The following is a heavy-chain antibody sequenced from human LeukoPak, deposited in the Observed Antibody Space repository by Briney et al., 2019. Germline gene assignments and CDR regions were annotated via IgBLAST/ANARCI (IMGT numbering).Heavy chain of an antibody. CDR3: ARDSSYDSSGGYFDY. V-gene: IGHV3-23*01. CDR2: ITAIDGRT. Sequence: LTGGSLRLSCVASGFTFSSTTMGWVRQAPGRGLEWVSSITAIDGRTYYADSVRGRFTISRDNSKNTLYLQMNSLRAEDTAVYYCARDSSYDSSGGYFDYWGQGTLVTVSS. D-gene: IGHD3-22*01. CDR1: GFTFSSTT. J-gene: IGHJ4*02.